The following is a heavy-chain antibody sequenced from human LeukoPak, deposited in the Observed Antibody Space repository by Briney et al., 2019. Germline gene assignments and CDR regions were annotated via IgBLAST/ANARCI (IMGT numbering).Heavy chain of an antibody. CDR2: IYTSGST. J-gene: IGHJ4*02. Sequence: SETLSLTCTVSGGSISSYYWSWIRQPAGKGLEWIGRIYTSGSTNYNPSLKSRVTISVDTSKNQFFLKLSSLTAADTAVYYCARQGRSYSSGWLLDYWGQGTLVTVSS. V-gene: IGHV4-4*07. CDR3: ARQGRSYSSGWLLDY. D-gene: IGHD6-19*01. CDR1: GGSISSYY.